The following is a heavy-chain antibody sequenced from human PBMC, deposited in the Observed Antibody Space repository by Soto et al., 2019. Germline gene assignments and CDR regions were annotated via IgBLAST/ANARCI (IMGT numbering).Heavy chain of an antibody. CDR1: GGSISRSNW. V-gene: IGHV4-4*02. Sequence: QVQLQESGPGLVKPSGTLSLTCAVSGGSISRSNWWSWVRQPPGKGLEWIGDISHSGNTNYNPSLKRRVTISGDKSKNQFSLKLSSVTAADTAVYYCASGCSGGSCYPLMDVWGRGTTVTVSS. CDR2: ISHSGNT. CDR3: ASGCSGGSCYPLMDV. D-gene: IGHD2-15*01. J-gene: IGHJ6*02.